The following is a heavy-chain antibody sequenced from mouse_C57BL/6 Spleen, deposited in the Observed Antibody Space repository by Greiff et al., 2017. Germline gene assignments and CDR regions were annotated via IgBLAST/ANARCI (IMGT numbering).Heavy chain of an antibody. V-gene: IGHV1-64*01. J-gene: IGHJ4*01. CDR2: IHPNSGST. Sequence: QVQLQQPGAELVKPGASVKLSCKASGYTFTSYWMHWVKQRPGQGLEWIGMIHPNSGSTNYNEKFKSKATLTVDKSSSTAYMQLSSLTSEDSAVXYGASGFTTVVAGAMDYWGQGTSVTVSS. D-gene: IGHD1-1*01. CDR3: ASGFTTVVAGAMDY. CDR1: GYTFTSYW.